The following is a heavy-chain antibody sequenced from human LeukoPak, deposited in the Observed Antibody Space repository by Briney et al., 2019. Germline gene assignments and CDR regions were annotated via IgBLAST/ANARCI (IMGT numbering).Heavy chain of an antibody. CDR2: FSASGGST. J-gene: IGHJ4*02. CDR1: GFTFSSCA. V-gene: IGHV3-23*01. CDR3: AKFPTNSSRGYFDY. D-gene: IGHD1-26*01. Sequence: GGSLRLSCAASGFTFSSCAMSWVRQAPGKGLEWVSSFSASGGSTYYAESVKGRFTISRDNSKNTLYLQMNTLRAEDTAVYYCAKFPTNSSRGYFDYWGQGALVTVSS.